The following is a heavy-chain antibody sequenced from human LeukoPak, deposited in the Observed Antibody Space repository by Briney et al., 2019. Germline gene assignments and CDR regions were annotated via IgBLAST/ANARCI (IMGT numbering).Heavy chain of an antibody. CDR2: INHSGST. CDR3: ASRIAAAGTGLWWFDP. V-gene: IGHV4-34*01. CDR1: GGSFSDYY. J-gene: IGHJ5*02. Sequence: SETLSLTCAVYGGSFSDYYWSWIRQPPGKGLEWIGEINHSGSTNYNPSLKSRVTISVDTSKNQFSLKLSSVTAADTAVYYCASRIAAAGTGLWWFDPWGQGTLVAVSS. D-gene: IGHD6-13*01.